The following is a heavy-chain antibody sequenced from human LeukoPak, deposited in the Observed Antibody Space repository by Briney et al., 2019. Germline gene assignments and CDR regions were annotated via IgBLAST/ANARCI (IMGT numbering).Heavy chain of an antibody. Sequence: ASVKVSCKASGYTFTSYYMHWVRQAPGQGLEGMGVINPSGGSTIYAQKFQGRVTMTRDTSTSTVYMELSSLRSEDTAVYYCARDLSALGGWRNAFDIWGRGTMVTVSS. CDR2: INPSGGST. J-gene: IGHJ3*02. D-gene: IGHD3-16*01. V-gene: IGHV1-46*01. CDR3: ARDLSALGGWRNAFDI. CDR1: GYTFTSYY.